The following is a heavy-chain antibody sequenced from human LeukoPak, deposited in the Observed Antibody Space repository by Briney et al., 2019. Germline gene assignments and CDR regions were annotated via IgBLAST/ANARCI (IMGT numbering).Heavy chain of an antibody. Sequence: ASVKVSCKASGGTFSSYAISWVRQAPGQGLEWMGGIIPIFGTANYAQKFQGRVTITADESTSTAYMELSSLRSEDTAVYYCARDNPHCSSTSCPEGIDAFDIWGQGTMVTVSS. CDR3: ARDNPHCSSTSCPEGIDAFDI. J-gene: IGHJ3*02. V-gene: IGHV1-69*13. CDR1: GGTFSSYA. D-gene: IGHD2-2*01. CDR2: IIPIFGTA.